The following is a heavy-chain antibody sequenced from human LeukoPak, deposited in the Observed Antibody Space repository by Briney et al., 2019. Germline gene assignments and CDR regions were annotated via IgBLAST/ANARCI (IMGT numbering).Heavy chain of an antibody. CDR1: GGSFSGYY. D-gene: IGHD1/OR15-1a*01. J-gene: IGHJ5*02. Sequence: SETLSLTCAVYGGSFSGYYWSWIRQPPGKGLEWIGEFNHSGSAKYNPSLKSRVTISADKSKNQFFLRLSPVAAADSGVYYCARERASNNHDNWFDPWGQGTLVTVSS. V-gene: IGHV4-34*01. CDR2: FNHSGSA. CDR3: ARERASNNHDNWFDP.